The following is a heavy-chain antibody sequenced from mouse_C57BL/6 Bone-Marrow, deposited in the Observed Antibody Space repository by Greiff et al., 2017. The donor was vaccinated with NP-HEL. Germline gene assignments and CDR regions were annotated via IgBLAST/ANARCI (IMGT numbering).Heavy chain of an antibody. D-gene: IGHD2-2*01. CDR3: TRAPSMVTGAY. CDR1: GFTFSSYA. Sequence: EVMLVESGEGLVKPGGSLKLSCAASGFTFSSYAMSWVRQTPEKRLEWVAYISSGGDYIYYADTVKGRFTISRDNARNTLYLQMSSLKSEDTAMYYCTRAPSMVTGAYWGQGTLVTVSA. J-gene: IGHJ3*01. V-gene: IGHV5-9-1*02. CDR2: ISSGGDYI.